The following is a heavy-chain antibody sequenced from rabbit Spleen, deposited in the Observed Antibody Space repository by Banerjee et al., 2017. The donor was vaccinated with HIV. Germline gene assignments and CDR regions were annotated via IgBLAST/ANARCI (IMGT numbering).Heavy chain of an antibody. CDR3: ARDTSSSFSSYGMDL. J-gene: IGHJ6*01. V-gene: IGHV1S45*01. D-gene: IGHD1-1*01. Sequence: LEESGGGLVQPEGSLTLTCKASRFSFSSNYWICWVRQAPGKGLEWIACIYAGSSGFAYFATWAKGRFTISKISSTTVTLQMTRLTAADTATYFCARDTSSSFSSYGMDLWGPGTLVTVS. CDR1: RFSFSSNYW. CDR2: IYAGSSGFA.